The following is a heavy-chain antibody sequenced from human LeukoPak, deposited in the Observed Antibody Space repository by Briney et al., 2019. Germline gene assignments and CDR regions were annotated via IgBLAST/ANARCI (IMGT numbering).Heavy chain of an antibody. CDR2: IYTSGST. CDR3: ARVQGFLEWLYYFDY. D-gene: IGHD3-3*01. J-gene: IGHJ4*02. V-gene: IGHV4-4*07. CDR1: GGSTSSYY. Sequence: PSETLSLTCTVSGGSTSSYYWSWIRQPAGKGLEWIGRIYTSGSTNYNPSLKSRVTISVDTSKNQFSLKLSSVTAADTAVYYCARVQGFLEWLYYFDYWGQGTLVTVSS.